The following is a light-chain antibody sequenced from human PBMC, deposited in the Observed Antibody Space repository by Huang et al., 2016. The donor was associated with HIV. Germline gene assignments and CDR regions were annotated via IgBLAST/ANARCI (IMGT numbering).Light chain of an antibody. CDR2: WAS. J-gene: IGKJ4*01. Sequence: DIVMTQSPDSLAVSLGERATINCKSSQSVLYSSNNNYYLAWYQQKPGQPPKLLIYWASTRESGVPDRFSGSWSETDFTLTISSLQAEDVAVYYCQQYYSSPLTFGGGTKVEIK. CDR3: QQYYSSPLT. V-gene: IGKV4-1*01. CDR1: QSVLYSSNNNYY.